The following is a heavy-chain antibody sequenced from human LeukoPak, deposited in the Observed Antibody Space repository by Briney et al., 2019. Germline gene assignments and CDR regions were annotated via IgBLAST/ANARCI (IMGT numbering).Heavy chain of an antibody. D-gene: IGHD1-26*01. V-gene: IGHV3-7*04. J-gene: IGHJ2*01. CDR3: ARCGRSDWYFDL. Sequence: PGGSLRLSCAVSGFTFSNYWMSWVRQAPGKGLEWVANIKQDGYEKYYVDSVRGRFTISRDNAKNSLFLHINILRAEDTAVYYCARCGRSDWYFDLWGRGTLVTVSS. CDR2: IKQDGYEK. CDR1: GFTFSNYW.